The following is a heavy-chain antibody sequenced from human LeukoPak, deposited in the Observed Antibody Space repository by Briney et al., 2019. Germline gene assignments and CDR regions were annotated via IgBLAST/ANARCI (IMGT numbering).Heavy chain of an antibody. CDR1: GFTFSSYS. Sequence: GGSLRLSCAASGFTFSSYSMNWVRQAPGKGLEWVSYISSSGSTIYYADSVKGRFTISRDNAKNSLYLQMNSLRAEDTAVYYCARVPAMIVVVITPFFDYWGQGTLVTVSS. V-gene: IGHV3-48*04. J-gene: IGHJ4*02. CDR3: ARVPAMIVVVITPFFDY. CDR2: ISSSGSTI. D-gene: IGHD3-22*01.